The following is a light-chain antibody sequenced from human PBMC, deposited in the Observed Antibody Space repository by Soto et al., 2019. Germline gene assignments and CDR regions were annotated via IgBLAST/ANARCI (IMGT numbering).Light chain of an antibody. CDR2: KVS. J-gene: IGLJ3*02. CDR1: SSDVGDYNY. Sequence: QSALTQPPSASRSPGQSVTISCTGTSSDVGDYNYVSWYQQHPGKAPKLMIYKVSKRPSGVPDRFSGSKSGNTASLTVSGLQAEDEADYYCSSYAGSNNWVFGGGTKLTVL. V-gene: IGLV2-8*01. CDR3: SSYAGSNNWV.